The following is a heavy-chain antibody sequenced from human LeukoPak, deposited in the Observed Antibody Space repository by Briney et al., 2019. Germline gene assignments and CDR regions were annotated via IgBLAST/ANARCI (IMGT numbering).Heavy chain of an antibody. CDR3: ARLIAADPQLDS. J-gene: IGHJ4*02. CDR2: IHHSGDT. V-gene: IGHV4-30-2*01. Sequence: SETPSLTCTVSGGSISSGDYYWSWIRQPPGKGLEWIGYIHHSGDTYQNPSLKSRVTVSSDRSKNQFYLKLSSVTAADTAVYYCARLIAADPQLDSWGQGTLVTVSS. CDR1: GGSISSGDYY. D-gene: IGHD6-13*01.